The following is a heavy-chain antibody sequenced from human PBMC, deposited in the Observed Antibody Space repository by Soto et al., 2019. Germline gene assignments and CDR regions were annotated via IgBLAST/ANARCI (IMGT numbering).Heavy chain of an antibody. CDR3: ASSWGVVVAAKWSDAFDI. CDR1: GGTFSSYT. V-gene: IGHV1-69*02. J-gene: IGHJ3*02. Sequence: GAPVKVSRQGSGGTFSSYTISWVRQGPGQGLEWMGRIIPILGIANYAQKFQGRVTITADKSTSTAYMELSSLRSEDTAVYYCASSWGVVVAAKWSDAFDIWGQGTMVTVS. CDR2: IIPILGIA. D-gene: IGHD2-15*01.